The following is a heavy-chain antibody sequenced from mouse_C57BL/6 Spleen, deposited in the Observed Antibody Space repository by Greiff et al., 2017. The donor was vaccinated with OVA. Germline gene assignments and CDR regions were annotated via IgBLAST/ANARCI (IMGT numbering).Heavy chain of an antibody. D-gene: IGHD1-1*01. CDR2: ISSGGSYT. V-gene: IGHV5-6*01. CDR3: ARHGVYYGSSYEWYFDV. CDR1: GFTFSSYG. Sequence: EVQGVESGGDLVKPGGSLKLSCAASGFTFSSYGMSWVRQTPDKRLEWVATISSGGSYTYYPDSVKGRFTISRDNAKNTLYLQMSSLKSEDTAMYYCARHGVYYGSSYEWYFDVWGTGTTVTVSS. J-gene: IGHJ1*03.